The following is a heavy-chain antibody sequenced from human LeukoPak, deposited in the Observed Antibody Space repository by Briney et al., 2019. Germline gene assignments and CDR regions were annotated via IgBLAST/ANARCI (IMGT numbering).Heavy chain of an antibody. CDR3: ARQSRDGSKTRGYYFDY. J-gene: IGHJ4*02. CDR1: GYIFTNYW. CDR2: IYPADSDT. Sequence: GESPKISCQASGYIFTNYWIGWVRQMPGKGLESMGVIYPADSDTTYSPSFQGQVTISADKSINTVYLQWSSLKASDTAMYYCARQSRDGSKTRGYYFDYWGQGTLVTVSS. D-gene: IGHD3-10*01. V-gene: IGHV5-51*01.